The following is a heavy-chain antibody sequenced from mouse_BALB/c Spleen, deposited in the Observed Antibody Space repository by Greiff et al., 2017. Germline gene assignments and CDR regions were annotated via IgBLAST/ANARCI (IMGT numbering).Heavy chain of an antibody. CDR1: GFTFSSYG. CDR3: ARGGYFDY. J-gene: IGHJ2*01. D-gene: IGHD2-2*01. CDR2: INSNGGST. V-gene: IGHV5-6-3*01. Sequence: EVQVVESGGGLVQPGGSLKLSCAASGFTFSSYGMSWVRQTPDKRLELVATINSNGGSTYYPDSVKGRFTISRDNAKNTLYLQMSSLKSEDTAMYYCARGGYFDYWGQGTTLTVSS.